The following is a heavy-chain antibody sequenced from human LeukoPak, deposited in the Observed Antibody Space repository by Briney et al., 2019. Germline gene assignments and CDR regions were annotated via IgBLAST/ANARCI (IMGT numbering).Heavy chain of an antibody. V-gene: IGHV3-23*01. D-gene: IGHD6-13*01. Sequence: PGGSLRLSCAASGFTFSSYAMSWVRQAPGKGLEWVSVISGSGISTYFADSVKGRFTISRDNSKNTLYLQMNNLRAEDTAIYYCAKDRAPAAGEDYFDYWGQGTLVTVSS. J-gene: IGHJ4*02. CDR1: GFTFSSYA. CDR2: ISGSGIST. CDR3: AKDRAPAAGEDYFDY.